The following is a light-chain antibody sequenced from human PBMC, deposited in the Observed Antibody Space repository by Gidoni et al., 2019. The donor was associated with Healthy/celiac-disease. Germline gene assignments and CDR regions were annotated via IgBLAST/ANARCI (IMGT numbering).Light chain of an antibody. V-gene: IGKV3-11*01. CDR3: QQRRNWPPYMYT. Sequence: EIVLTQSPATLSLSPGARATLSCRASQSVSSYLAWYQQKPGQAPRLLIYDASNRATGIPARFSGSGSGTDFTLTISSLEPEDFAVYYCQQRRNWPPYMYTFGQGTKLEIK. CDR2: DAS. CDR1: QSVSSY. J-gene: IGKJ2*01.